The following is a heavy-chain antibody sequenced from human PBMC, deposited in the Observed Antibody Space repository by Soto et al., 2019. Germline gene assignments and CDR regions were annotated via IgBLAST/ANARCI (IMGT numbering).Heavy chain of an antibody. J-gene: IGHJ3*02. CDR3: ARVLSYGYDAFDI. CDR2: IIPIFGTA. CDR1: GCTFSSYA. Sequence: SVKVSCKASGCTFSSYAISWVRQAPGQGLEWMGGIIPIFGTANYAQKFQGRVTITADESTSTAYMELSSLRSEDTAVYYCARVLSYGYDAFDIWGQGTMVTVSS. V-gene: IGHV1-69*13. D-gene: IGHD5-18*01.